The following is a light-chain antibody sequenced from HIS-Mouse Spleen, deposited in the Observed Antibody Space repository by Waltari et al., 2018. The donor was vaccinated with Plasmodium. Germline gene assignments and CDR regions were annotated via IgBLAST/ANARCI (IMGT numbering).Light chain of an antibody. J-gene: IGKJ4*01. Sequence: DIQMTQSPSSLSASVGDRVTITCQASQDISNYSNWYQQKPGKAPKLLIYDASNLETGGPSRFSGSGSGTDFTFTISSLQPEDIATYYCQQYDNLPLTFGGGTKVEIK. CDR3: QQYDNLPLT. CDR2: DAS. V-gene: IGKV1-33*01. CDR1: QDISNY.